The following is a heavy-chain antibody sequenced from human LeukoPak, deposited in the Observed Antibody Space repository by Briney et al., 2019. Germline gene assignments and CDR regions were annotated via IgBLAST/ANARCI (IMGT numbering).Heavy chain of an antibody. V-gene: IGHV5-51*01. CDR3: ARLPPDCSGGSCYPLNGMDV. J-gene: IGHJ6*02. D-gene: IGHD2-15*01. Sequence: GESLKISCKGSRYSFTSYWIGWVRQMPGKGLEWMGIIYPGDSDTRYSPSFQGQVTISADKSISTAYLQWSSLKASDTAMYYCARLPPDCSGGSCYPLNGMDVWGQGTTVTVSS. CDR1: RYSFTSYW. CDR2: IYPGDSDT.